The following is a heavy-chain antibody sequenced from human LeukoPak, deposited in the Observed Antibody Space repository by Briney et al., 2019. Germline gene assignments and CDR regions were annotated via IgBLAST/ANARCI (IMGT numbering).Heavy chain of an antibody. V-gene: IGHV4-39*01. CDR3: ARFGYYDSSGSDDY. D-gene: IGHD3-22*01. CDR1: GGSISSSSYY. Sequence: PSETLSLTCTVSGGSISSSSYYWGWIRQPPGKGLEWIGRIYYSGSTYYNPSLKSRVTISVDTSKNQFSLKLSSVTAADTAVYYCARFGYYDSSGSDDYWGQGTLVTVSS. J-gene: IGHJ4*02. CDR2: IYYSGST.